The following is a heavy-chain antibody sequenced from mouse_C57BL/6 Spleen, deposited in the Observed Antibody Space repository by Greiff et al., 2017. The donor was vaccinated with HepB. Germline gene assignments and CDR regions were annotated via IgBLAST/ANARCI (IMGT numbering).Heavy chain of an antibody. Sequence: QVQLKESGAELVRPGTSVKRSCKASGYTFTNYWIGWAKQRPGHGLEWIGDIYPGGGYTNYNEKLKGKATLTADKSSSTAYMQFSSLTSEDSAIYYCARLWDYAMDYWGQGTSVTVSS. J-gene: IGHJ4*01. CDR1: GYTFTNYW. V-gene: IGHV1-63*01. D-gene: IGHD1-1*02. CDR2: IYPGGGYT. CDR3: ARLWDYAMDY.